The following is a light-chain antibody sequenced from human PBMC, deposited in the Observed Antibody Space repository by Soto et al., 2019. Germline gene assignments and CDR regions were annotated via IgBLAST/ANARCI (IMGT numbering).Light chain of an antibody. CDR3: QQYGSSTL. CDR1: QSVSSSY. V-gene: IGKV3-20*01. CDR2: GAS. Sequence: EIVLTQSPGTLSLSPGERATLSCRASQSVSSSYLAWYQQKPGQAPRLLIYGASSRATGIPDRFSGSGSGTDFTLTISRLEPEDFGVYYCQQYGSSTLFGQGKRLEMK. J-gene: IGKJ5*01.